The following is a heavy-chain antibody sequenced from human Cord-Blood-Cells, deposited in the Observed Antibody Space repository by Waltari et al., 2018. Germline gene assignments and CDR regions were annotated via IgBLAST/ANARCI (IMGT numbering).Heavy chain of an antibody. CDR3: ARQFDILTGYYTFDI. V-gene: IGHV4-34*01. J-gene: IGHJ3*02. CDR1: GGSFSGYY. CDR2: INHSGST. Sequence: QVQLQQWGAGLLKPSETLSLTCAVYGGSFSGYYWSWIRQPPGKGLEWIGEINHSGSTNYNPSLKSRVTRSVDTSKNQFSLKLSSVTAADTAVYYCARQFDILTGYYTFDIWGQGTMVTVSS. D-gene: IGHD3-9*01.